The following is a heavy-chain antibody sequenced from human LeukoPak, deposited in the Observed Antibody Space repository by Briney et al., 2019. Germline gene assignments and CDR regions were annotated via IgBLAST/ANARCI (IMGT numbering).Heavy chain of an antibody. D-gene: IGHD3-22*01. CDR1: GGSFSGYY. CDR2: INHSGST. CDR3: ARLVRRGYYSKFDY. J-gene: IGHJ4*02. V-gene: IGHV4-34*01. Sequence: SETLSLTCAVYGGSFSGYYWSWIRQPPGKGLEWIGEINHSGSTNYNPSLKSRVTISVDTSKNQFSLKLSSVTAADTAVYYCARLVRRGYYSKFDYWGQGTLVTVSS.